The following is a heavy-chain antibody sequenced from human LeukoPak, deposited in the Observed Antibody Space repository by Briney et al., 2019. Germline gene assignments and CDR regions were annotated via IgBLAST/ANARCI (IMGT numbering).Heavy chain of an antibody. Sequence: GASVKVSCKASGYTFTGYYMHWVRQAPGQGLEWLGWINPNSGGTNYAQKFQGRVTMTRDTSISTAYMELSSLRSDDTAVYYCARDLRDSSGYYADDAFDTWGQGTMVTVSS. J-gene: IGHJ3*02. CDR2: INPNSGGT. CDR3: ARDLRDSSGYYADDAFDT. CDR1: GYTFTGYY. D-gene: IGHD3-22*01. V-gene: IGHV1-2*02.